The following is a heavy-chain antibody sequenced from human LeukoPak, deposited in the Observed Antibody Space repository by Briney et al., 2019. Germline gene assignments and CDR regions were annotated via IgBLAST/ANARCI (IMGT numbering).Heavy chain of an antibody. D-gene: IGHD6-13*01. J-gene: IGHJ4*02. Sequence: PSETLSLTCAVYGGSFSGYYWSWIRQPPGKGLEWIGYIYYSGSTNYNPSLKSRVTISVDTSKNQFSLKLSSVTAADTAVYYCARCKPRYSSSWQTSSEPFDYWGQGTLVTVSS. CDR1: GGSFSGYY. CDR2: IYYSGST. CDR3: ARCKPRYSSSWQTSSEPFDY. V-gene: IGHV4-59*01.